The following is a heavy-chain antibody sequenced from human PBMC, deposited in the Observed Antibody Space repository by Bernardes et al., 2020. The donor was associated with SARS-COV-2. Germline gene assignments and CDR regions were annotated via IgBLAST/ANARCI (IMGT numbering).Heavy chain of an antibody. CDR1: GGSISASY. Sequence: SETLSLTCTVSGGSISASYWSWFRQHPGPGLAWIGYLYYTGSTHYNPSLQSRVTISVDTSKNQFSLKLSSVTAADTAVYYCARGFDYWGQGILVTVSA. V-gene: IGHV4-59*01. J-gene: IGHJ4*02. CDR3: ARGFDY. CDR2: LYYTGST.